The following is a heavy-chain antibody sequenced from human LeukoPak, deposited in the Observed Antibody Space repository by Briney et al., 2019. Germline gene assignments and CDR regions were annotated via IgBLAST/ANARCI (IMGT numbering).Heavy chain of an antibody. CDR1: GGTFSSYA. Sequence: ASVKVSCKASGGTFSSYAISWVRQAPGQGLEWMGWISAYNGNTNYAQKLQGRVTMTTDTSTSTAYMELRSLRSDDTAVYYCASTNSDYGDYEGAFDIWGQGTMVTVSS. J-gene: IGHJ3*02. CDR3: ASTNSDYGDYEGAFDI. D-gene: IGHD4-17*01. CDR2: ISAYNGNT. V-gene: IGHV1-18*01.